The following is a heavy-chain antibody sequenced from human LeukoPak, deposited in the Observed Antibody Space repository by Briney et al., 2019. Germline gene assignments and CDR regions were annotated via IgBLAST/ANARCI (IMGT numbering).Heavy chain of an antibody. CDR3: AKYRGSNGDY. CDR2: IRYDGSNK. Sequence: GGSLRLSCAASGFTFSSYWMHWVRQAPGRGLEWVAFIRYDGSNKYYADSVKGRFTISRDNSKNTLYLQMNSLRAEDTAVYYCAKYRGSNGDYWGQGTLVTVSS. CDR1: GFTFSSYW. D-gene: IGHD2-8*01. V-gene: IGHV3-30*02. J-gene: IGHJ4*02.